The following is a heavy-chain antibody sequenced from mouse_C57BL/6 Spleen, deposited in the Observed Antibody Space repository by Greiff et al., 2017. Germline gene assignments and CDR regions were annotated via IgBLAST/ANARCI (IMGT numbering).Heavy chain of an antibody. CDR3: ARGGWLLRGFDY. CDR2: INPSNGGT. D-gene: IGHD2-3*01. Sequence: QVQLQQPGTELVKPGASVKLSCKASGYTFTSYWMHWVKQRPGQGLEWIGNINPSNGGTNYNEKFKSKATLTVDKSSSTAYMPLSSLTSEDSAVYYCARGGWLLRGFDYWGQGTTLTVSS. V-gene: IGHV1-53*01. CDR1: GYTFTSYW. J-gene: IGHJ2*01.